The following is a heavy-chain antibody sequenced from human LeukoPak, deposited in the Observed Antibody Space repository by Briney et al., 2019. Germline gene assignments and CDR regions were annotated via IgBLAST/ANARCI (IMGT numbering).Heavy chain of an antibody. CDR3: ARDRGQLGIDY. V-gene: IGHV4-59*01. CDR1: GGSISSYY. Sequence: TSSETLSLTCTVSGGSISSYYWSWIRQPPGKGLEWIGYIYYSGSTNYNPSLKSRVTISVDTSKNQFSLKLSSVTAADTAVYYCARDRGQLGIDYWGQGTLVTVSS. CDR2: IYYSGST. J-gene: IGHJ4*02. D-gene: IGHD6-13*01.